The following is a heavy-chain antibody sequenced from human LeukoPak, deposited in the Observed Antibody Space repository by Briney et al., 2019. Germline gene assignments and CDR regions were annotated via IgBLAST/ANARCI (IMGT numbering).Heavy chain of an antibody. D-gene: IGHD7-27*01. Sequence: PGGSLRLSCAASEFTVSSNYMSWVRQAPGKGLEWVSVIYSGGSTYYADSVKGRFTISRDNSKNTLYLQMNSLRAEDTAVYYCASPGVAGLIQHWGQGTLVTVSS. V-gene: IGHV3-53*01. J-gene: IGHJ1*01. CDR2: IYSGGST. CDR1: EFTVSSNY. CDR3: ASPGVAGLIQH.